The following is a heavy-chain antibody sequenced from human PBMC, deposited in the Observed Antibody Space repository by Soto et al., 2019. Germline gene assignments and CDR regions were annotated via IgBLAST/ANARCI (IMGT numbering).Heavy chain of an antibody. D-gene: IGHD3-22*01. CDR3: ARSPDSSGYYPRRYYYGMDV. Sequence: SETLSLTCAVSGGSISSSNWWSWVRQPPGKELEWIGEIYHSGSTNYNPSLKSRVTISVDKSKNQFPLKLSSVTAADTAVYYCARSPDSSGYYPRRYYYGMDVWGQGTTVTVSS. CDR1: GGSISSSNW. J-gene: IGHJ6*02. V-gene: IGHV4-4*02. CDR2: IYHSGST.